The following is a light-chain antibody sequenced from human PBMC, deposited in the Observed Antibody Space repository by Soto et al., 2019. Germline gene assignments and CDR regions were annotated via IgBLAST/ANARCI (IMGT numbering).Light chain of an antibody. CDR2: KAS. J-gene: IGKJ1*01. V-gene: IGKV1-5*03. Sequence: DIQMTQSPSTLSGSVGDRVTITCRASQTISSWLAWYQQKPGKAPKLLIYKASTLKSGVPSRFSGSESGTEFTLAISSLQPDDFATYYCQHYNSYSGACGQGTKVQLK. CDR1: QTISSW. CDR3: QHYNSYSGA.